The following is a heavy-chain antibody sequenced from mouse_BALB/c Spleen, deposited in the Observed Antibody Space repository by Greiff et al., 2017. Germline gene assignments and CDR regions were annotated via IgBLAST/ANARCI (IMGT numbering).Heavy chain of an antibody. CDR1: GYTFTSYW. CDR2: INPSNGRT. CDR3: ARRTTAYYYAMDY. Sequence: VQLQQPGAELVKPGASVKLSCKASGYTFTSYWMHWVKQRPGQGLEWIGEINPSNGRTNYNEKFKSKATLTVDKSSSTAYMQLSSLTSEDSAVYYGARRTTAYYYAMDYWGQGTSVTVSS. J-gene: IGHJ4*01. V-gene: IGHV1S81*02. D-gene: IGHD1-2*01.